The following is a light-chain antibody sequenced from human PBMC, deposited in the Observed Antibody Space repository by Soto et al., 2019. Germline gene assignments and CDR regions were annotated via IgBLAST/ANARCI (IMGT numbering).Light chain of an antibody. CDR2: EGS. V-gene: IGLV2-23*01. CDR3: CSYAGSSTLDVV. CDR1: SSDVGSYNL. Sequence: QSALTQPASVSGSPGQSITISCTGTSSDVGSYNLVSWYQQHPGKAPKLMIYEGSKRPSGVSNRFSGSKSGNTASLTISGLQAEDKADYYCCSYAGSSTLDVVFGGGTKLTVL. J-gene: IGLJ2*01.